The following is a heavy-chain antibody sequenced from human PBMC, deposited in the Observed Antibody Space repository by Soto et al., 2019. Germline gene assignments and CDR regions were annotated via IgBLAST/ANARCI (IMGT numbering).Heavy chain of an antibody. D-gene: IGHD2-2*01. J-gene: IGHJ4*02. Sequence: QVPLVQSGAEVKKPGASVKVSCKASGYTFTSYAMHWVRQAPGQRLECMGWINAGNGNTKYSQKFQGRVTITRDTSASTGYMELSSLRSEDTAVYYCATTAEDIVVVPAAPFDYWGQGTLVTVSS. CDR2: INAGNGNT. CDR1: GYTFTSYA. CDR3: ATTAEDIVVVPAAPFDY. V-gene: IGHV1-3*01.